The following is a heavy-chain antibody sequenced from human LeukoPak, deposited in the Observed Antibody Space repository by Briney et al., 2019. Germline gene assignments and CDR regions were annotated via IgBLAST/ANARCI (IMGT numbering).Heavy chain of an antibody. Sequence: SETLSLTCTVSGGSISSRGHYWGWIRQPPGKGLEWIGSIYYAGDTYYNPSLKSRVAISVDTSKNQLSLNLSSVTAADTAVYYCARHVVAYDYGDYWGQGTLVTVSS. V-gene: IGHV4-39*01. CDR1: GGSISSRGHY. D-gene: IGHD4-17*01. CDR2: IYYAGDT. CDR3: ARHVVAYDYGDY. J-gene: IGHJ4*02.